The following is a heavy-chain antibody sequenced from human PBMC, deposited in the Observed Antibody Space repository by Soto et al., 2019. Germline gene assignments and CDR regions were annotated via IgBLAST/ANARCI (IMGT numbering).Heavy chain of an antibody. J-gene: IGHJ5*02. CDR3: ASYGSGSSNWFDP. Sequence: SVKVSCKASGGTFSSYAISWVRQAPGQGLEWMGGIIPICGTANYAQKFQGRVTITADESTSTAYMELSSLRSEDTAVYYCASYGSGSSNWFDPWGQGTLVTSPQ. V-gene: IGHV1-69*13. CDR1: GGTFSSYA. CDR2: IIPICGTA. D-gene: IGHD3-10*01.